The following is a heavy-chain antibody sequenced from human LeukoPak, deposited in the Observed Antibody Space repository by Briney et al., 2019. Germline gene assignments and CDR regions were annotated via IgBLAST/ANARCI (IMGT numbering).Heavy chain of an antibody. CDR2: INSDGSSI. D-gene: IGHD3-3*01. J-gene: IGHJ6*02. Sequence: GGSLRLSCAASGFTFSSYWMHWVRQAPGKGLVWVSRINSDGSSITYADSVKGRFTISRDNSKNTLYLQMGSLRADDTAVYYCVRAHSIHNYHYGIDVWGHGTTVTVSS. CDR3: VRAHSIHNYHYGIDV. CDR1: GFTFSSYW. V-gene: IGHV3-74*03.